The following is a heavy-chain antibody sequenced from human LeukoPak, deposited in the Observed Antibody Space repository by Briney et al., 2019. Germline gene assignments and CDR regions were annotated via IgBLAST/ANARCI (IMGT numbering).Heavy chain of an antibody. Sequence: SETLSLTCAVYGGSFSSYYWSWIRQPPGKGLEWIGEINHSGSTNYNPSLKSRVTISVDTSKNQFSLKLSSVTAADTAVYYCARGLEGVGYKTSDYYYMDVWGKGTTVTVSS. CDR3: ARGLEGVGYKTSDYYYMDV. J-gene: IGHJ6*03. CDR2: INHSGST. V-gene: IGHV4-34*01. CDR1: GGSFSSYY. D-gene: IGHD5-24*01.